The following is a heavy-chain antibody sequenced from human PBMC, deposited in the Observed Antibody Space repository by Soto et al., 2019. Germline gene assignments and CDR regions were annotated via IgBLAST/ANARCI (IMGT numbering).Heavy chain of an antibody. V-gene: IGHV1-2*04. CDR3: ARADYYGSGSYSQNWLAP. J-gene: IGHJ5*02. CDR2: INPNSGGT. D-gene: IGHD3-10*01. Sequence: ASVKVSCKASGYTFTGYYMHWVRQAPGQGLEWMGWINPNSGGTNYAQKFQGWVTMTRDTSISTAYMELSRLRSDDTAVYYCARADYYGSGSYSQNWLAPSSQGTPVPVSA. CDR1: GYTFTGYY.